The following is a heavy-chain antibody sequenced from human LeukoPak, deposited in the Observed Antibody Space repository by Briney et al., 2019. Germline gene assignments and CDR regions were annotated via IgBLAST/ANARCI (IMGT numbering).Heavy chain of an antibody. CDR3: ARGPPNWGMVGY. D-gene: IGHD7-27*01. CDR1: GGTFSSYA. V-gene: IGHV1-69*13. J-gene: IGHJ4*02. CDR2: IIPIFGTA. Sequence: SVKVSCKASGGTFSSYAISWVRQAPGQGLEWMGGIIPIFGTANYAQKFQGRVTITADESTSTAYMELSSLRSEDTAVYYCARGPPNWGMVGYWGQGTLVTVSS.